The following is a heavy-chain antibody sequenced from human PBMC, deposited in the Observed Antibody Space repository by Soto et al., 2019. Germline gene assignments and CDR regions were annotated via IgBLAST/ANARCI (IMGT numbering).Heavy chain of an antibody. CDR1: GGSFSGYY. D-gene: IGHD3-10*01. J-gene: IGHJ5*02. CDR2: INHSGRT. CDR3: ARTSLHYYGSGIYLWFDP. Sequence: QVQLQQWGAGLLKPSETLSLTCAVYGGSFSGYYWSWIRQPPGKGLEWIGEINHSGRTNYNPSLTSRLTISIDTSKNQSSLQLSSVTAADTAVYYFARTSLHYYGSGIYLWFDPWGQGTLVTVSS. V-gene: IGHV4-34*01.